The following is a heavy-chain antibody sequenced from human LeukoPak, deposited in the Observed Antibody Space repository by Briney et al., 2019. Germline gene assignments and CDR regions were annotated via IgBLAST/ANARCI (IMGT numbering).Heavy chain of an antibody. Sequence: GGSLRLSCAASGFTFSTYAMHWVRQAPGKGLEWGAVISYDGSDKYYADSVRGRFTISRDNSKSTLYLQMNTLRAEDTAVYYCASPNYGSHWGYFDYWGQGTLVTVSS. CDR2: ISYDGSDK. J-gene: IGHJ4*02. CDR1: GFTFSTYA. CDR3: ASPNYGSHWGYFDY. V-gene: IGHV3-30*04. D-gene: IGHD4-17*01.